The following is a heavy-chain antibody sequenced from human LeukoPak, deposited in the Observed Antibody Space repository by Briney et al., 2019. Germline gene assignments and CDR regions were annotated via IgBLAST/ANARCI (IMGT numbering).Heavy chain of an antibody. CDR2: ISGDGGST. D-gene: IGHD3-3*01. J-gene: IGHJ4*02. V-gene: IGHV3-43*02. Sequence: PGGSLRLSCAASGFTFDDYAMHWVRQAPGKGLEWVSLISGDGGSTYYADSVKGRFTISRDDSKNTLYLQMKSLRPEDTALYFCARETDFWSGYYPPDYWGQGTLVTVSS. CDR3: ARETDFWSGYYPPDY. CDR1: GFTFDDYA.